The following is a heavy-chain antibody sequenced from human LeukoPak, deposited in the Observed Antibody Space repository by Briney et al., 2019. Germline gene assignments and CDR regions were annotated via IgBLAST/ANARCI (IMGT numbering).Heavy chain of an antibody. CDR3: VWSSTWNKRFYLDQ. CDR2: SAATPDGPIT. D-gene: IGHD6-6*01. V-gene: IGHV3-15*04. CDR1: GFTFNVAW. J-gene: IGHJ4*02. Sequence: PGGSLRLSCAAPGFTFNVAWMSWVRQTPGKGLQWVARSAATPDGPITEYATPVRGRFTISRDDSRNMVYLQMRSLRTDDTAIYYCVWSSTWNKRFYLDQWGQGTLVTVSS.